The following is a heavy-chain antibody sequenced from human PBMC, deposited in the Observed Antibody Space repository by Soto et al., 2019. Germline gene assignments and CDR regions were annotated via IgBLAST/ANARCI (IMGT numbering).Heavy chain of an antibody. D-gene: IGHD2-15*01. CDR3: ARVRDIVVVVAARGGGSAFDI. Sequence: SVKVSCKASGYTSTSYGISWVRQAPGQGLEWMGWISAYNGNTNYAQKLQGRVTMTTDTSTSTAYMELRSLRSDDTAVYYCARVRDIVVVVAARGGGSAFDIWGQGTMVTVSS. J-gene: IGHJ3*02. V-gene: IGHV1-18*01. CDR1: GYTSTSYG. CDR2: ISAYNGNT.